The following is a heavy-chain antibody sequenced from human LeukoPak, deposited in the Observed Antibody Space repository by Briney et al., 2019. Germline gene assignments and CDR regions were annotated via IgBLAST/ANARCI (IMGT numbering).Heavy chain of an antibody. J-gene: IGHJ4*02. D-gene: IGHD1-1*01. CDR2: IYYSGST. Sequence: SSETLSLTCTVSGGSISIYYWTWIRQPPGKGLEWIGYIYYSGSTNYNPSLKSRVTISVDTSKNQFSLKLSSVTAADTAVYYCARQETWERSALIDYWGQGTLVTVSS. V-gene: IGHV4-59*08. CDR1: GGSISIYY. CDR3: ARQETWERSALIDY.